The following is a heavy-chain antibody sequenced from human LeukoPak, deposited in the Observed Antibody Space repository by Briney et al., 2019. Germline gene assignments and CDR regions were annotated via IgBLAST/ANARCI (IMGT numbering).Heavy chain of an antibody. CDR1: GFTFSSYW. CDR2: IKQDGSEK. J-gene: IGHJ4*02. CDR3: ARAGRDGDDLFDY. D-gene: IGHD5-24*01. Sequence: GGSLRLSCAASGFTFSSYWMSWVRQAPGKGLEWVANIKQDGSEKYYVDSVRGRFTISRDNAKNSPYLQMNSLRAEDTAVYYCARAGRDGDDLFDYWGQGTLVTVSS. V-gene: IGHV3-7*01.